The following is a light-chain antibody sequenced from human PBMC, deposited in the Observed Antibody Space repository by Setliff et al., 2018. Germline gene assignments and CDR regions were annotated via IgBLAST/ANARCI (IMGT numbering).Light chain of an antibody. CDR3: QVWNTDTDHPGNV. CDR1: NIGGKS. CDR2: YDS. J-gene: IGLJ1*01. V-gene: IGLV3-21*04. Sequence: SYELTQPPSVPVAPGKTARITCGGNNIGGKSVNWYQQKPGQAPVLVIYYDSDRPSGIPERFFGSNSGNTATLTTSRVEAGDEADYYCQVWNTDTDHPGNVFGTGTKV.